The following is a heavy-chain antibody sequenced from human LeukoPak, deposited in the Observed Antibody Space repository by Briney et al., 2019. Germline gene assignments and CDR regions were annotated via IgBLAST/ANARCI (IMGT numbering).Heavy chain of an antibody. CDR1: GFIFSSYA. CDR3: ANLYGDYGDY. CDR2: ISGSGGSA. J-gene: IGHJ4*02. V-gene: IGHV3-23*01. Sequence: GGSLRLSCVAPGFIFSSYAMSWVRHAPGKGLEWVSGISGSGGSAFYADSVKGRFTISRDNAKNTLYLEMNSLRAEDTAVYYCANLYGDYGDYWGQGNLVTVSS. D-gene: IGHD4-17*01.